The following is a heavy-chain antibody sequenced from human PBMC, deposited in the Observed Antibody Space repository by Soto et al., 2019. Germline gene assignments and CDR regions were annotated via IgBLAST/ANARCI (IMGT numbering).Heavy chain of an antibody. D-gene: IGHD2-21*01. J-gene: IGHJ4*02. Sequence: GGSLRLSCAASGFSFRDYSMNWVRQAPGKGLEWVAFIDLGGTSPDYSESVKGRFTISKDKSMKTVYLQMNSLRVEDAAVYYCTKDRVPDGIYSFDFWGQGALVTVSS. CDR2: IDLGGTSP. CDR1: GFSFRDYS. V-gene: IGHV3-23*03. CDR3: TKDRVPDGIYSFDF.